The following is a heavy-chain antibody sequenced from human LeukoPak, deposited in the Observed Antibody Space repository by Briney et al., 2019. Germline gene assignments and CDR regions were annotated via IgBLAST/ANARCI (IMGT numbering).Heavy chain of an antibody. CDR3: AADPYSGSYFNY. J-gene: IGHJ4*02. CDR2: IVVGSGNT. Sequence: ASVKVSSKASGFTFTSSAMQWVRQARGQRLEWIGWIVVGSGNTNYAQKFQERVTITRDMSTSTAYMELSSLRSEDTAVYYCAADPYSGSYFNYWGQGTLVTVSS. CDR1: GFTFTSSA. V-gene: IGHV1-58*02. D-gene: IGHD1-26*01.